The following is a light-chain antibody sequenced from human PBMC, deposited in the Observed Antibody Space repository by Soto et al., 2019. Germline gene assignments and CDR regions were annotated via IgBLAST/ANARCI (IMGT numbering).Light chain of an antibody. CDR1: QSVSSSY. CDR2: GAS. J-gene: IGKJ4*01. V-gene: IGKV3-20*01. Sequence: EIVLTQSPGTLSLSPGERATLSCRASQSVSSSYLAWYQQKPGQAPRLLIYGASSRDTGIPDRFSGSGSGTDFTLTISRLEPEAFAVYYCQQYGSSPVTFGGGTKVEIK. CDR3: QQYGSSPVT.